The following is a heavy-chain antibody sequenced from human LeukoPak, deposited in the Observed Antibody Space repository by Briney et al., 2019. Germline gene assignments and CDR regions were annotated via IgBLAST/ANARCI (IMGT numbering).Heavy chain of an antibody. CDR1: GGSISSSSYY. D-gene: IGHD6-13*01. CDR3: AREGGYSSSWYCDY. V-gene: IGHV4-39*07. J-gene: IGHJ4*02. CDR2: IYTSGST. Sequence: SETLSLTCTVSGGSISSSSYYWGWIRQPPGKGLEWIGSIYTSGSTNYNPSLKSRVTISVDTSKNQFSLKLSSVTAADTAVYYCAREGGYSSSWYCDYWGQGTLVAVSS.